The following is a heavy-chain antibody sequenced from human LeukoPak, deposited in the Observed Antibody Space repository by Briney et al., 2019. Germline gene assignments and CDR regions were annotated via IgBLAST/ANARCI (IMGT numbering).Heavy chain of an antibody. Sequence: GGSLRLSCAASGFTLSSYWMHWVRQAPGKGLVWVSRINSDGSSTSYADSVKGRFTISRDNAKNTLYLQMNSLRAEDTAVYYCARGKRVYSYGFDYWGQGTLVTVSS. CDR2: INSDGSST. D-gene: IGHD5-18*01. J-gene: IGHJ4*02. V-gene: IGHV3-74*01. CDR1: GFTLSSYW. CDR3: ARGKRVYSYGFDY.